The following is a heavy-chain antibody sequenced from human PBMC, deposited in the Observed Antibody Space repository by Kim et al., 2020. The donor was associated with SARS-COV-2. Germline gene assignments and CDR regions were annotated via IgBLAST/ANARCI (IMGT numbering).Heavy chain of an antibody. J-gene: IGHJ5*02. CDR2: ISSSSSYI. D-gene: IGHD3-16*01. Sequence: GGSLRLSCAASGFTFSRYKMNWVRQAPGKGLEWVSSISSSSSYIYYADSVKGRFTISRDNAKNSLYLQMNSLRAEDTAVYYCARDPNSYDYVWGSPGGWYDPWGQGTLVTVSS. CDR1: GFTFSRYK. CDR3: ARDPNSYDYVWGSPGGWYDP. V-gene: IGHV3-21*01.